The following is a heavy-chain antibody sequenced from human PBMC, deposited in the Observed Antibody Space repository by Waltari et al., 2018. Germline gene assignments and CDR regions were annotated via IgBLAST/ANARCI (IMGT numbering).Heavy chain of an antibody. CDR2: INPNSGGT. CDR1: GYTFTGYY. CDR3: ARAYGDYYSYNWFDP. D-gene: IGHD4-17*01. Sequence: QVQLVQSGAEVKKPGASVKVSCKASGYTFTGYYMHWVRQAPGQGLEWMGWINPNSGGTNYAQKFQGRVTMTRDTSISTAYMELSRLRSDDTAVYYCARAYGDYYSYNWFDPWGQGTLVTVSS. V-gene: IGHV1-2*02. J-gene: IGHJ5*02.